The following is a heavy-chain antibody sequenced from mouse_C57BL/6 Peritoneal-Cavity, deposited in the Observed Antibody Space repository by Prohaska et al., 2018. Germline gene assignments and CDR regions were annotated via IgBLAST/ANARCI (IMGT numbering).Heavy chain of an antibody. Sequence: EVNLVESHGVFVQPGSFMKLSFTASGFTFSYYYMAWVRQVPENRLELVSNIYYDGSINYYLYTLGSRFIIWRGNAKNILYLQKSSVKAEDQATYECERAITTGGYFDVWGKGTTVTVSA. CDR3: ERAITTGGYFDV. J-gene: IGHJ1*03. V-gene: IGHV5-16*01. D-gene: IGHD1-1*01. CDR1: GFTFSYYY. CDR2: IYYDGSIN.